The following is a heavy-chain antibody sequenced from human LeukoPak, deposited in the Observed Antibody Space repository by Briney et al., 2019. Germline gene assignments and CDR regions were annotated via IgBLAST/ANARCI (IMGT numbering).Heavy chain of an antibody. Sequence: GGSLRLSCAASGFTFSSYGMHWVRQAPGKGLEWVAVIWYDGSNKYYADSVKGRFTISRDNSKNTLYLQMNSLRAEDTAVYYCARDNRRFLEWPDAFDTWGQGTMVTVSS. CDR2: IWYDGSNK. J-gene: IGHJ3*02. V-gene: IGHV3-33*01. CDR1: GFTFSSYG. CDR3: ARDNRRFLEWPDAFDT. D-gene: IGHD3-3*01.